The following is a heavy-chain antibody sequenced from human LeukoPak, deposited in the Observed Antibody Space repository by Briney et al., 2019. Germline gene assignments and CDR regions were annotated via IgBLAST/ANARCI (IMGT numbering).Heavy chain of an antibody. V-gene: IGHV1-18*01. J-gene: IGHJ3*02. D-gene: IGHD2/OR15-2a*01. CDR1: GYTFGTSS. CDR2: INPNNGNT. CDR3: TRVRNSNNWWGAFDI. Sequence: GASVNVSCKAFGYTFGTSSISWVRQAPGQRPEWMGWINPNNGNTQYARGVQGRVTMSTDTSRSTAYMELRSLRSDGTAVYYCTRVRNSNNWWGAFDIWGQGTTVTVSS.